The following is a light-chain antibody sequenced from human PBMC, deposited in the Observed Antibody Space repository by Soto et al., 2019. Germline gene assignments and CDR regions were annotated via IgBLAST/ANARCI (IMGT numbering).Light chain of an antibody. CDR3: QQYNNWPPYT. CDR2: SSS. CDR1: QSVSSN. V-gene: IGKV3-15*01. Sequence: EIVMTQSPATLSVSPGETATLSGRASQSVSSNLAWYQQKPGQAPRLLIYSSSTRATGAPARFSGSGSGTEFTLTISSLQSEDFAVYYCQQYNNWPPYTFGQGTKLEIK. J-gene: IGKJ2*01.